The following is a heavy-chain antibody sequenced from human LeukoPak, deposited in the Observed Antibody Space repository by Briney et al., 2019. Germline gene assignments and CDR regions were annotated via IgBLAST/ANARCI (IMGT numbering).Heavy chain of an antibody. CDR1: GGSFSGYY. Sequence: SETLSLTCAVYGGSFSGYYWSWIRQPPGKGLEWIGEINHSGSTNYNPSLKSRVTISVDTSKNQLSLKLSSVTAADTAVYYCARFAVAGTRVDYWGQGTLVTVSS. CDR2: INHSGST. D-gene: IGHD6-19*01. V-gene: IGHV4-34*01. J-gene: IGHJ4*02. CDR3: ARFAVAGTRVDY.